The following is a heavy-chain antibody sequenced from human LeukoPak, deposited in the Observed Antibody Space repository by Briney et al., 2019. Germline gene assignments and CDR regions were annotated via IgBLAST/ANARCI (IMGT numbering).Heavy chain of an antibody. CDR3: ARLRRVGATPFDY. J-gene: IGHJ4*02. Sequence: PSETLSLTCIVSGYSISSVYYWGWIRQPPGKGLEWIGSIYHSGSTYYNPSLKSRVTISVDTSKNQFSLKLSSVTAADTAMYYCARLRRVGATPFDYWGQGTLVAVSS. CDR2: IYHSGST. D-gene: IGHD1-26*01. V-gene: IGHV4-38-2*02. CDR1: GYSISSVYY.